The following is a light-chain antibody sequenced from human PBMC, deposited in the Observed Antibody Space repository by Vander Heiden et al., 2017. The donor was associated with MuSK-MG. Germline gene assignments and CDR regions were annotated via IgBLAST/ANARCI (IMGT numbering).Light chain of an antibody. Sequence: MVMTQSPATLSVSPGEGATLSCRASQSVSNNLAWYQQKPGQAPRLLIYGASTRATDIPARFSGSGSGTEFTLTIPSLQSEDFAVYSCQQEDNFPRTFGQGTKVEIK. CDR2: GAS. J-gene: IGKJ1*01. CDR3: QQEDNFPRT. V-gene: IGKV3-15*01. CDR1: QSVSNN.